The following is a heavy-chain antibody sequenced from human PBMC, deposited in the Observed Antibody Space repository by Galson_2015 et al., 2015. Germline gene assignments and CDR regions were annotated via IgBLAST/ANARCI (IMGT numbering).Heavy chain of an antibody. Sequence: SVKVSCKASGYTFTSYYMHWVRQAPGQGLEWMGIINPSGGSTSYAQKFQGRVTMTRDTSTSTVYMELSSLRSEDTAVYYCARGWGSTVPPRGFDYWGQGTLVTVSS. V-gene: IGHV1-46*01. CDR3: ARGWGSTVPPRGFDY. D-gene: IGHD4-17*01. CDR2: INPSGGST. J-gene: IGHJ4*02. CDR1: GYTFTSYY.